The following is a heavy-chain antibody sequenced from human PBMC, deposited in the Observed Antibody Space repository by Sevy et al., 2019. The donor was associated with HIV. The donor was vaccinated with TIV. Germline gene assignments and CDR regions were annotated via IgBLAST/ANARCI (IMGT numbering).Heavy chain of an antibody. D-gene: IGHD3-9*01. CDR1: GFTFSSYW. V-gene: IGHV3-7*01. Sequence: GGSLRLSCAASGFTFSSYWMSWVRQAPGKGLEWVANIKQDGSEKYYVDSVKGRFTISRDNAKNSLYLQMNSLRAEDTVVYYSAGDRSDVLREFDWLLDWFDPWGQGTLVTVSS. CDR3: AGDRSDVLREFDWLLDWFDP. CDR2: IKQDGSEK. J-gene: IGHJ5*02.